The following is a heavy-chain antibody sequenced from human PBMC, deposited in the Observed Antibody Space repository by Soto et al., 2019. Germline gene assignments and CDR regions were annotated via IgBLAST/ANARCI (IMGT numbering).Heavy chain of an antibody. J-gene: IGHJ4*02. D-gene: IGHD5-12*01. CDR1: GFTFNSYS. CDR2: ISSSTTHI. Sequence: EVQLVESGGGLVKPWGSLRLSCTASGFTFNSYSMNWVRQAPGRGLEWVSSISSSTTHILYADSVKGRFTISRDNGKNSLYLQMTSQRAEDTAVYYCARDLQMATIRGGDYWGQGTQVTVSS. V-gene: IGHV3-21*02. CDR3: ARDLQMATIRGGDY.